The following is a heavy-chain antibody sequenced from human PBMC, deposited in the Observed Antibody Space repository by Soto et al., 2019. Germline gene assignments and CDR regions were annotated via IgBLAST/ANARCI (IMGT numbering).Heavy chain of an antibody. CDR3: ARDPGTGTVGSYYYYGMDV. CDR2: IIPIFGTA. V-gene: IGHV1-69*13. J-gene: IGHJ6*02. Sequence: GASVKVSCKASGGTFSSYAISWVRQAPGQGLDWMGGIIPIFGTANYAQKFQGRVTITADESTSTAYMELSSLRSEDTAVYYCARDPGTGTVGSYYYYGMDVWGQGTTVTVSS. CDR1: GGTFSSYA. D-gene: IGHD1-1*01.